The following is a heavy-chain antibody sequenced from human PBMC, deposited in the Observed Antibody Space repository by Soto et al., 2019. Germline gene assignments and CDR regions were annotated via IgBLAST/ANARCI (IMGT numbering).Heavy chain of an antibody. D-gene: IGHD2-15*01. V-gene: IGHV4-59*01. CDR1: GDSLGSYS. CDR2: IHYSGST. J-gene: IGHJ5*02. CDR3: PRATLCSAGRCYRLDA. Sequence: SETLSLTCTFSGDSLGSYSWSLLRHAPGKGLEWIGYIHYSGSTKANPSLKSRVTISVDPSNNQFSLNLSSLTAADTAVYYGPRATLCSAGRCYRLDAGTQGTVVTVSS.